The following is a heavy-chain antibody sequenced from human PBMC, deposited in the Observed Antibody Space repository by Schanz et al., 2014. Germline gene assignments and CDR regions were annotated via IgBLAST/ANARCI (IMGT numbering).Heavy chain of an antibody. J-gene: IGHJ6*03. V-gene: IGHV1-69*02. CDR1: GGTFNSYT. D-gene: IGHD2-2*02. Sequence: QVQLVQSGAEVKKPGSSMKVSCKASGGTFNSYTISWVRQAPGQGLEWMGRIISILGIPNYAQKFQGRVTITADKSTSTAYMELTSLRSEDTAVYYCAGTYCSSTSCYTGYYYMDVWGKGTTVTVSS. CDR3: AGTYCSSTSCYTGYYYMDV. CDR2: IISILGIP.